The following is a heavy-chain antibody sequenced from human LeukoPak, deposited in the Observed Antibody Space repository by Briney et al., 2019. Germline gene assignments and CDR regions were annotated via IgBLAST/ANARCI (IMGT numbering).Heavy chain of an antibody. J-gene: IGHJ4*02. CDR3: ARGIRRTVTYYYDSSGYYADY. D-gene: IGHD3-22*01. CDR2: IYYSGST. V-gene: IGHV4-59*01. CDR1: GGSISSYY. Sequence: PSETLSLTCTVSGGSISSYYWSRIRQPPGKGLEWIGYIYYSGSTNYNPSLKSRVTISVDTSKNQFSLKLSSVTAADTAVYYCARGIRRTVTYYYDSSGYYADYWGQGTLVTVSS.